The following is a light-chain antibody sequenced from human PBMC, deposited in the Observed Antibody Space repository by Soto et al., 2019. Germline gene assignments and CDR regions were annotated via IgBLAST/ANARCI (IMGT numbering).Light chain of an antibody. V-gene: IGKV3-15*01. CDR2: GAS. J-gene: IGKJ2*01. CDR3: QQYNNRPPDT. Sequence: EIVLTQSPATLSLSPGERATLSCRASQSVSSNLAWYQQKPGQAPRLLIYGASTRVAGIPARFSGSGSGTEFSLTISSLQSEDFAVYYCQQYNNRPPDTFGQGTKLEIK. CDR1: QSVSSN.